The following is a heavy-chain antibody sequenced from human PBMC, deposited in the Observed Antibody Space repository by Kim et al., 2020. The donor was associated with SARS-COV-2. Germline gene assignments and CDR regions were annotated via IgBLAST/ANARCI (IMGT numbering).Heavy chain of an antibody. Sequence: TNYNPSLKSRVTISVDTSKNQFSLKLSSVTAADTAVYYCARGLGNSGSWPWGQGTLVTVSS. D-gene: IGHD1-26*01. V-gene: IGHV4-34*01. CDR2: T. J-gene: IGHJ5*02. CDR3: ARGLGNSGSWP.